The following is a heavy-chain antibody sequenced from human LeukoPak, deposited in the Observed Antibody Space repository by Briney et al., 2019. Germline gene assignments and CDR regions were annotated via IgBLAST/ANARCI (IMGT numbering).Heavy chain of an antibody. CDR1: GFTFSSYA. CDR3: VKGYWGSMVGY. Sequence: GGSLRLSCSASGFTFSSYAMHWVRQAPGKGLEYVSAISSNGGSTYYADSVKGRFTISRDNSKNTLYLQMSSLRAEDTAVYYFVKGYWGSMVGYWGQGTLVTVSS. CDR2: ISSNGGST. J-gene: IGHJ4*02. V-gene: IGHV3-64D*09. D-gene: IGHD3-16*01.